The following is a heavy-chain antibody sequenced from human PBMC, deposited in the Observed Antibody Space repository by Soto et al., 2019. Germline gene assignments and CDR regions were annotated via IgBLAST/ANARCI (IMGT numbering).Heavy chain of an antibody. D-gene: IGHD3-3*01. CDR3: AGNRLRFLEWLSPVDP. V-gene: IGHV4-59*01. J-gene: IGHJ5*02. CDR1: GGSFSGYY. CDR2: IYYSGST. Sequence: SETLSLTCAVYGGSFSGYYWSWILQPPWKGLEWIGYIYYSGSTNYNPSLKSRVTISVDTSKNQFSLKLSSVTAADTAVYYCAGNRLRFLEWLSPVDPWGQGTLVTVSS.